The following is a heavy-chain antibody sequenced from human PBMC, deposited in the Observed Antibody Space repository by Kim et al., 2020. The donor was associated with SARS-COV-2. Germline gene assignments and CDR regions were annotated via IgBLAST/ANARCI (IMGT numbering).Heavy chain of an antibody. J-gene: IGHJ3*01. V-gene: IGHV3-23*01. CDR2: IGDNSEWT. CDR1: GFIFNINT. Sequence: GGSLRLSCETSGFIFNINTMTWVRQAPGKGLEWVASIGDNSEWTEYGDSVKGRFTISRDNSKNTVYLQMTGLIADDTAVYYCVKVHGQAMWGQGTMVAVSS. CDR3: VKVHGQAM.